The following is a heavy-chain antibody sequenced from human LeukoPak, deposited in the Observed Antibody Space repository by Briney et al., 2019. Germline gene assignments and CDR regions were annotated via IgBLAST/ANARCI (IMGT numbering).Heavy chain of an antibody. CDR2: ISSSSSTI. V-gene: IGHV3-48*04. Sequence: GGSLRLSCAASGFTFSSYSMNWVRQAPGKGLEWVSYISSSSSTIYYADSVKGRFTISRDNAKNSLFLQMNSLRGEDSAVYHCARSGPPYGFDIWGQGTMVTVSS. J-gene: IGHJ3*02. CDR1: GFTFSSYS. D-gene: IGHD1-1*01. CDR3: ARSGPPYGFDI.